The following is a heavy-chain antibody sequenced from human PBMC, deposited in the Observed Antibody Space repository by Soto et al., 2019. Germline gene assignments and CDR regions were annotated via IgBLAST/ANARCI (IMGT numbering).Heavy chain of an antibody. J-gene: IGHJ3*01. CDR1: GFTFSGHA. CDR3: ARDGQSLAPYAFDV. CDR2: IWYDGSNK. V-gene: IGHV3-33*01. Sequence: QVQVVESGGGVVQPGRSLRLSCTPSGFTFSGHAMHWVRQAPGKGLEWLAQIWYDGSNKYYADSVKGRFTISRDNSRNTLYVQMDSLRVEDTAVYYCARDGQSLAPYAFDVWGQGTSVTVSS. D-gene: IGHD6-19*01.